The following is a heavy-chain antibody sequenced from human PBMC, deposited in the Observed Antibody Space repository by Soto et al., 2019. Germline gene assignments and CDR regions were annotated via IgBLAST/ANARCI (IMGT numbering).Heavy chain of an antibody. CDR3: AKTKQGYFQH. CDR1: GFTFSSFS. Sequence: GGSLRLSCAASGFTFSSFSMSLVRQAPGEGLEWVSAISGSGGGTYYADSVKGRFTISRDNSKNTLYLQMNSLRAEDTAVYYCAKTKQGYFQHWGQGTLVTVSS. J-gene: IGHJ1*01. CDR2: ISGSGGGT. V-gene: IGHV3-23*01.